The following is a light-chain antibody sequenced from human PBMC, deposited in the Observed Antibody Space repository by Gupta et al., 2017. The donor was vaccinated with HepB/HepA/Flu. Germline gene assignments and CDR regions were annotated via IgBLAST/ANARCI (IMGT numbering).Light chain of an antibody. CDR2: GAS. CDR3: QQYNNWPPWT. Sequence: IVMTQSSATLSVSPGDRATLSCRASLSVSSNLACSQQTPGQAPSLLISGASTWATGIPARFSRSGSGTKFTLTISSLQSEDFAVYYCQQYNNWPPWTFGQGTKVEIK. J-gene: IGKJ1*01. V-gene: IGKV3-15*01. CDR1: LSVSSN.